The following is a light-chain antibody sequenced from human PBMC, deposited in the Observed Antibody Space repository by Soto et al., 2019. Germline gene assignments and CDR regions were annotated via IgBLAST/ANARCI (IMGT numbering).Light chain of an antibody. Sequence: EIVMTQSPVSLSVTHGEPASISCRSTQSLLHTNGYHYLDWYLQKPGQSPQLLVYWGSNRASGVPDRFSADGAGTDFTLKISRVEADDVGIYYCMQFLQSPWTFGPGTKVEIK. CDR1: QSLLHTNGYHY. V-gene: IGKV2-28*01. J-gene: IGKJ1*01. CDR2: WGS. CDR3: MQFLQSPWT.